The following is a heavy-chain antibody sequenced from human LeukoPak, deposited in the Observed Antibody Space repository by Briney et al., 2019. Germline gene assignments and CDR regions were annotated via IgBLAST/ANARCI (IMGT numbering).Heavy chain of an antibody. Sequence: PSETLSLTCTVSGGSISSYYWSRIRQPPGKGLEWTGYIYYSGSTNYNPSLKSRVTISVDTSKNQFSLKLSSVTAADTAVYYCARWYSSSWYFSAFDIWGQGTMVTVSS. V-gene: IGHV4-59*08. CDR3: ARWYSSSWYFSAFDI. D-gene: IGHD6-13*01. CDR2: IYYSGST. CDR1: GGSISSYY. J-gene: IGHJ3*02.